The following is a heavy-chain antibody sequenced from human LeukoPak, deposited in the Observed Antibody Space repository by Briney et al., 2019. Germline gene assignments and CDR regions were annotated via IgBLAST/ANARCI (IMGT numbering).Heavy chain of an antibody. CDR2: VSSGSTTT. CDR3: ARDLGSFSSGPPFDY. D-gene: IGHD3-16*01. J-gene: IGHJ4*02. CDR1: GFTFSRFS. V-gene: IGHV3-48*01. Sequence: GGSLRLSCVASGFTFSRFSMNWVRHAPGKGLEWISYVSSGSTTTYYADSVKGRFTISRDNAKNSLYLQMISLRAEDTAVYYCARDLGSFSSGPPFDYWGQGSLVTVSS.